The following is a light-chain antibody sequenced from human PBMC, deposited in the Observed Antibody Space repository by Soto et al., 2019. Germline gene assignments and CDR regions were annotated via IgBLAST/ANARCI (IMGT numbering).Light chain of an antibody. CDR1: QSISNH. J-gene: IGKJ1*01. V-gene: IGKV1-39*01. CDR3: QQSYSSPPT. CDR2: AAS. Sequence: DIQITQSPSSLSSSVLERFTITCRASQSISNHLNWYQQKPGKAPKLLIFAASSLQSGVPSRFSGSRSGPDFTLTISSLQPEDFATYYCQQSYSSPPTFGQGTKVDNK.